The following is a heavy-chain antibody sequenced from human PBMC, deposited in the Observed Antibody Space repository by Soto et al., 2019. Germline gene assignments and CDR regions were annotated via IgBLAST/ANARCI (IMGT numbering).Heavy chain of an antibody. CDR1: GFTFSSYA. CDR3: AKESHIVVVVAASIGYSYYGMDV. Sequence: GGSLRLSCAASGFTFSSYAMSWVRQAPGKGLEWVSAISGSGGRTYYADSVKGRFTISRDNSKNTRYLQMNSLRAEDTAVYYCAKESHIVVVVAASIGYSYYGMDVWGQGTTVTVSS. CDR2: ISGSGGRT. D-gene: IGHD2-15*01. V-gene: IGHV3-23*01. J-gene: IGHJ6*02.